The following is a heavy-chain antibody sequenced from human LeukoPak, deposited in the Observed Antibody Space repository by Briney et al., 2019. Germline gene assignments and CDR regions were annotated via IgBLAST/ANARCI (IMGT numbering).Heavy chain of an antibody. J-gene: IGHJ5*02. CDR2: IIPIFGTA. Sequence: SVKVSCKASGGTFSSYAISWVRQAPGQGLEWMGGIIPIFGTANYAQKFQGRVTITADKSTSTAYMELSRLRSDNTAVYYCARGANVWGSYRLNWFDPWGQGTLVTVSS. CDR1: GGTFSSYA. CDR3: ARGANVWGSYRLNWFDP. V-gene: IGHV1-69*06. D-gene: IGHD3-16*02.